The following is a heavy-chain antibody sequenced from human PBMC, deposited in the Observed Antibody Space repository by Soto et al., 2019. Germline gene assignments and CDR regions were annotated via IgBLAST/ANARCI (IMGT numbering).Heavy chain of an antibody. CDR2: ISAYNGNT. J-gene: IGHJ3*02. Sequence: QLQLVQSGGEVGKPGASVKVSCKASGYNFTNYGISWVRQAPGQGLEWMAWISAYNGNTNHAQNVQGRVTVTTDTSTSKAYMELRSLRSDDTAVYYCARDAKYNGDSRAFHIWGQGTMVTVSS. D-gene: IGHD4-17*01. CDR1: GYNFTNYG. V-gene: IGHV1-18*04. CDR3: ARDAKYNGDSRAFHI.